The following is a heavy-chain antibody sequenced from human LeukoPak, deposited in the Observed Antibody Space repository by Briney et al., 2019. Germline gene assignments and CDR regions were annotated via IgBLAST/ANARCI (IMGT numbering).Heavy chain of an antibody. D-gene: IGHD6-19*01. CDR1: GFTFSSYW. J-gene: IGHJ5*02. V-gene: IGHV3-74*01. CDR3: AKGVGSGWYPGFDP. CDR2: INSDGSST. Sequence: GGSLRLSCAASGFTFSSYWMHWVRQAPGKGLVWVSRINSDGSSTSYADSVKGRFTISRDNAKNTLYLQMNSLRAEDTAVYYCAKGVGSGWYPGFDPWGQGTLVTVSS.